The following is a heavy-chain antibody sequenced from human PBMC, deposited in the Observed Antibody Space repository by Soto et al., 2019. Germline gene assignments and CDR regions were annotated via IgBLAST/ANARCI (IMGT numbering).Heavy chain of an antibody. CDR2: ISSSSSYI. CDR1: GFTFSSYS. CDR3: ASGLYCSSTSCYLDP. Sequence: EVQLVESGGGLVKPGGSLRLSCAASGFTFSSYSMNWVRQAPGKGLEWVSSISSSSSYIYYADSVKGRFTISRDNAKYSLYLQMNSLRAEDTAVYYCASGLYCSSTSCYLDPWGQGTLVTVSS. V-gene: IGHV3-21*01. D-gene: IGHD2-2*01. J-gene: IGHJ5*02.